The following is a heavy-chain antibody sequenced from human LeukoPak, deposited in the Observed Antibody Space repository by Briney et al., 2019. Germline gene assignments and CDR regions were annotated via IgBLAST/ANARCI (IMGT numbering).Heavy chain of an antibody. Sequence: SETLSLTCTVSGGSISSSSYYWGWIRQPPGKGLEWIGSISYSGSTYYNSSLKSRVTMFVDTSKNQFSLKLSSVTAADTAVYYYARQGGGSYSYWGQGTLVTVPS. V-gene: IGHV4-39*01. D-gene: IGHD1-26*01. CDR2: ISYSGST. CDR1: GGSISSSSYY. J-gene: IGHJ4*02. CDR3: ARQGGGSYSY.